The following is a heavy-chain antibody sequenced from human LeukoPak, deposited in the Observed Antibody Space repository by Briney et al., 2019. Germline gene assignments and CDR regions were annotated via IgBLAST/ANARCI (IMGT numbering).Heavy chain of an antibody. CDR3: ARVTHSGGDWRHDY. D-gene: IGHD2-21*02. Sequence: GGSLRLSCAASGFTISDYYMSWIRQAPGKGLEWVSYISSGSTIYYSDSVKGRFTISRDNAKNSLYLQMNSLRAEDTAVYYCARVTHSGGDWRHDYWGQGTLVTVSS. CDR1: GFTISDYY. J-gene: IGHJ4*02. CDR2: ISSGSTI. V-gene: IGHV3-11*04.